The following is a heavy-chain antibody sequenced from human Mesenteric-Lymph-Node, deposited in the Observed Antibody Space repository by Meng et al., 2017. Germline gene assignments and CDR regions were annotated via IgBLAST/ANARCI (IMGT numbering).Heavy chain of an antibody. Sequence: GAVVGAGGGWVRPGGPLRLSCPASEFIFSSYAMHWVRQAPGKGLEWVAVISYDGSNKYYADSVKGRFTISRDNSKNTLYLQINSLRAEDTAVYYCGRGWKYGQDNWGQGTLVTVSS. CDR2: ISYDGSNK. D-gene: IGHD1-1*01. J-gene: IGHJ4*02. V-gene: IGHV3-30*07. CDR3: GRGWKYGQDN. CDR1: EFIFSSYA.